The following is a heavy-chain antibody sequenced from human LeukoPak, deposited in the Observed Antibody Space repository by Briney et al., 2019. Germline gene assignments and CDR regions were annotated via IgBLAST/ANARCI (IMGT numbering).Heavy chain of an antibody. CDR2: FSGSGSST. V-gene: IGHV3-23*01. J-gene: IGHJ4*02. D-gene: IGHD5-12*01. CDR3: AKDREGLSSGYDLEYFDY. Sequence: GGSPRLSCVASGFTFSNFGMSWVRQAPGKGLEWVSSFSGSGSSTYYADSVKGRFSVSRDNSKNTLFLQMNSLRAEDTAVYYCAKDREGLSSGYDLEYFDYWGQGTLVTVSS. CDR1: GFTFSNFG.